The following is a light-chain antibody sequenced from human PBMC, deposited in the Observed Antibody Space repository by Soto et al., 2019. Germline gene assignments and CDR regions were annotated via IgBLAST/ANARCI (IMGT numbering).Light chain of an antibody. V-gene: IGKV3-20*01. CDR3: QQYGSSSLT. CDR1: QSVSSSY. J-gene: IGKJ4*01. Sequence: EIVLTQSPGTLSLSPGERATLSCRASQSVSSSYLAWYQQKPGQAPRLLIYGASSRANGIPDRFSGSGSGTDFTLTISRLEPEDFAVYYCQQYGSSSLTFGGGTKVEIK. CDR2: GAS.